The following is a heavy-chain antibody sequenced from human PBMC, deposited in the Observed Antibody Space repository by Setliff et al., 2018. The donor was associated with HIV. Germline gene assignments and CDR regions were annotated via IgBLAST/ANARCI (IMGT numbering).Heavy chain of an antibody. CDR2: IKHSGST. CDR1: GGSFSDYY. V-gene: IGHV4-34*01. CDR3: ARGGFKWSGSYADY. D-gene: IGHD1-26*01. Sequence: SETLSLTCAVHGGSFSDYYWTWIRQPPGKGLEWIGEIKHSGSTNYNPSLKSRVTISVDTAKNQFSLNLTSVTAPDTAVHYCARGGFKWSGSYADYWGQGTLVTVSS. J-gene: IGHJ4*02.